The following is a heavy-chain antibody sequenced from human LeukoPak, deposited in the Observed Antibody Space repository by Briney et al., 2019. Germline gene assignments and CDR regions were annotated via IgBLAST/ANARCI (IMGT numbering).Heavy chain of an antibody. CDR1: GFTFSSYA. CDR3: ARDGRASYYDFWSGYYVHGYFDY. D-gene: IGHD3-3*01. J-gene: IGHJ4*02. Sequence: GGSLRLSCAASGFTFSSYAMSWVRQAPGKGLEWVANIKQDGSEKYYVDSVKGRFTISRDNAKNSLYLQMNSLRAEDTAVYYCARDGRASYYDFWSGYYVHGYFDYWGQGTLVTVSS. CDR2: IKQDGSEK. V-gene: IGHV3-7*01.